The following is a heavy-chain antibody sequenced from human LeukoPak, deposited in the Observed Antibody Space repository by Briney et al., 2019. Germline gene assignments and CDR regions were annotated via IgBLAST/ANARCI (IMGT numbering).Heavy chain of an antibody. CDR3: AKQARTRCSSTSCPKNWFDP. Sequence: GGSLRLSCAASGFTFGSYAMSWVRQAPGQGLEWVSAISGSGGSTYYADSVKGRFTISSNNSKNTLYLQMNSLRAEDTAVYYCAKQARTRCSSTSCPKNWFDPWGQGTLVTVSS. CDR1: GFTFGSYA. V-gene: IGHV3-23*01. J-gene: IGHJ5*02. CDR2: ISGSGGST. D-gene: IGHD2-2*01.